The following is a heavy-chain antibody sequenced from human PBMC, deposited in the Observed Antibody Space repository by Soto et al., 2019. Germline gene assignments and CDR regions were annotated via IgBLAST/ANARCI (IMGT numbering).Heavy chain of an antibody. CDR3: TREVQPVIRREYDY. J-gene: IGHJ4*02. V-gene: IGHV3-21*01. Sequence: GGALRHSCEASGLPFGSHTMNWVRQAPGKGLEWVSSIDGRGTRTFYADALKGRFTISRDNARNSLYLQMNSLRAEDTAVYYCTREVQPVIRREYDYWGQGALVTVSS. CDR2: IDGRGTRT. CDR1: GLPFGSHT.